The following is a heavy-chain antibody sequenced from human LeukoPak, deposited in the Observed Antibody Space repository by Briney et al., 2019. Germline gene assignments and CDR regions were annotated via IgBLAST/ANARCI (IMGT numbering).Heavy chain of an antibody. CDR2: ISYDGSNK. V-gene: IGHV3-30*04. CDR3: ARAEGYGGELDS. CDR1: GFTFSSYA. J-gene: IGHJ4*02. Sequence: PGGSLRLSCAASGFTFSSYAMHWVRQAPGKGLEWVAAISYDGSNKYYADSVKGRFTISRENSKNRLYLQMNSLRAEDTAVYYCARAEGYGGELDSWGQGTLVTVSS. D-gene: IGHD4-23*01.